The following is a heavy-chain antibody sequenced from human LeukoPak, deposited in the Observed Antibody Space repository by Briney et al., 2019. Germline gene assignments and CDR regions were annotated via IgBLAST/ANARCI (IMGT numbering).Heavy chain of an antibody. Sequence: SETLSLTCTVSGGSISSSSYYWGWIRQPPGKGLEWIGSIYYSGSTYYNPSLKSRVTISVDTSKNQFSLKLSSVTAADTAMYYCARFSAVAGVYWGQGTLVTVSS. V-gene: IGHV4-39*01. J-gene: IGHJ4*02. D-gene: IGHD6-19*01. CDR2: IYYSGST. CDR1: GGSISSSSYY. CDR3: ARFSAVAGVY.